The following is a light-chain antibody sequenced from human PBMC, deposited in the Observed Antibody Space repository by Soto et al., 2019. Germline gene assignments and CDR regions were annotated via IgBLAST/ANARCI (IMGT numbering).Light chain of an antibody. CDR2: DAS. J-gene: IGKJ5*01. CDR3: QQRSNWPPIT. V-gene: IGKV3-11*01. CDR1: QSVSSY. Sequence: EIVLTQSPATLSLSPGERATLSCRASQSVSSYLAWYHQKPGQAPRLLIYDASNRATSIPARFSGSGSGTDFPLTISSLDPEDFAVYYCQQRSNWPPITFGQGTRLDIK.